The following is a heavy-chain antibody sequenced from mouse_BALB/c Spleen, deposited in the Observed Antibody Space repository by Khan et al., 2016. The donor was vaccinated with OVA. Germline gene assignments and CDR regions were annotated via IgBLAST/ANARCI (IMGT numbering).Heavy chain of an antibody. CDR1: GFSLSDYG. V-gene: IGHV2-6-5*01. CDR3: AKGVWSYYYTLDY. Sequence: VQLQESGPGLVAPSQNLSLTCTVSGFSLSDYGVSWIRQPPGKGLEWLGVIWGGGSTSYNSDLKSRLSISKDNSKSQVFLKMSSLQSDDTAMFYCAKGVWSYYYTLDYWGQGTSVTVSS. CDR2: IWGGGST. J-gene: IGHJ4*01.